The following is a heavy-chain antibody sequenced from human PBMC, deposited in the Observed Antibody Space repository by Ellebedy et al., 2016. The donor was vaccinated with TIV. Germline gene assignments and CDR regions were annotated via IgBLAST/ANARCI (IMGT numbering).Heavy chain of an antibody. CDR3: ARKSPTFYFDS. Sequence: PGGSLRLSCTGSGYSFAHYWIAWVRQRPGKGLEWMGIIFPSDSDIKYSPSFKGQVTISADKSVNTAYLHWNSLNASDTAMYYCARKSPTFYFDSWGQGSVVTVSS. J-gene: IGHJ4*02. V-gene: IGHV5-51*01. CDR1: GYSFAHYW. CDR2: IFPSDSDI.